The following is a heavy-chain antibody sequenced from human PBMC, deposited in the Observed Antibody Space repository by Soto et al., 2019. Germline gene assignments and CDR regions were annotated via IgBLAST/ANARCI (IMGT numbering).Heavy chain of an antibody. CDR3: ARGPGVVVPARWFDP. CDR2: ISAYNGNT. CDR1: GYTFTGYY. Sequence: ASVKVSCKASGYTFTGYYMHWVRQAPGQGLEWMGWISAYNGNTNYAQKLQGRVTMTTDTSTSTAYMELRSLRSDDTAVYYCARGPGVVVPARWFDPWGQGTLVTVSS. D-gene: IGHD2-2*01. V-gene: IGHV1-18*04. J-gene: IGHJ5*02.